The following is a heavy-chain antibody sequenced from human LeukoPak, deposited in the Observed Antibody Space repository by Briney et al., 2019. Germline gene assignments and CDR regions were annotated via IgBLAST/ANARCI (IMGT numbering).Heavy chain of an antibody. V-gene: IGHV3-23*01. CDR3: ARDNPLMVRGVNTPNFDY. D-gene: IGHD3-10*01. CDR1: GFTFSSYA. Sequence: PGGSLRLSCAASGFTFSSYAMSWVRQAPGKGLEWVSASSGSGGSTYYADSVKGRFTISRDNSKNTLYLQMNSLRAEDTAVYYCARDNPLMVRGVNTPNFDYWGQGTLVTVSS. J-gene: IGHJ4*02. CDR2: SSGSGGST.